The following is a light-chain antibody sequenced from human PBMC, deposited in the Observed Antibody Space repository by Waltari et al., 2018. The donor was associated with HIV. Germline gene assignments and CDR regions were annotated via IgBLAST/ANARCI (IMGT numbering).Light chain of an antibody. CDR3: QQYDSWPPGT. CDR2: DVS. Sequence: EIVMTQSPATLSVSPGERATLSCRVSQLVSRFLAWYQQKPGQAPRLLIYDVSTRATDIPARFSGSGSGTVFTLTVSSLQSEDVGVYYCQQYDSWPPGTFGPGTKVDI. J-gene: IGKJ3*01. CDR1: QLVSRF. V-gene: IGKV3-15*01.